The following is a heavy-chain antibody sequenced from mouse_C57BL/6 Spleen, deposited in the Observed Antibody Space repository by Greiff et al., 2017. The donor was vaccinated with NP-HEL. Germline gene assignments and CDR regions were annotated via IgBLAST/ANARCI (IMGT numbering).Heavy chain of an antibody. V-gene: IGHV5-6*01. CDR3: ARQNWDAWFAY. J-gene: IGHJ3*01. CDR2: ISSGGSYT. D-gene: IGHD4-1*01. Sequence: EVELVESGGDLVKPGGSLKLSCAASGFTFSSYGMSWVRQTPDKRLEWVATISSGGSYTYYPDSVKGRFTISRDNAKNTLYLQMSSLKSEDTAMYYCARQNWDAWFAYWGQGTLVTVSA. CDR1: GFTFSSYG.